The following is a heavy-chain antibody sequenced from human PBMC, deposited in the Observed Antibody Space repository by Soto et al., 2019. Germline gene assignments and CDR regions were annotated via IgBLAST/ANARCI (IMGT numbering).Heavy chain of an antibody. CDR1: GYTFTSYY. V-gene: IGHV1-46*01. Sequence: ASVKVSCKASGYTFTSYYMHWVRQAPGQGLEWMGIINPSGGSTSYAQKFQGRVTMTRDTSTSTVYMELSSLRSEDTAVYYCARDSCGGDCLHYYYGMDVWGQGTTVTVSS. CDR2: INPSGGST. J-gene: IGHJ6*02. D-gene: IGHD2-21*02. CDR3: ARDSCGGDCLHYYYGMDV.